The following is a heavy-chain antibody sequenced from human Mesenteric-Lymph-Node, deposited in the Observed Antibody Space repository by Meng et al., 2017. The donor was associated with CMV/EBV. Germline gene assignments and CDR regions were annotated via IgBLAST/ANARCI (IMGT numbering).Heavy chain of an antibody. D-gene: IGHD2-2*01. V-gene: IGHV7-4-1*02. Sequence: GYTFTSYAMNWVRQAPGQGLEWMGWINTNPGNPTSAQGFTGRFVFSLDTSVSTAYLQISSLQAEDTAVYYCARGVVVPAAMGEWFDPWGQGPLVTVSS. J-gene: IGHJ5*02. CDR1: GYTFTSYA. CDR3: ARGVVVPAAMGEWFDP. CDR2: INTNPGNP.